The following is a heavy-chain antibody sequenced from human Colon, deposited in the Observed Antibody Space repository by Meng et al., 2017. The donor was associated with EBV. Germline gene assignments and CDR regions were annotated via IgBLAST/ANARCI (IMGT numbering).Heavy chain of an antibody. CDR1: GGSINSGDYS. V-gene: IGHV4-30-4*01. CDR2: IYYTGST. D-gene: IGHD1-14*01. CDR3: ARAEYYNWFDP. J-gene: IGHJ5*02. Sequence: QVRLQVSGPGLVKPSQPLSRPCTVSGGSINSGDYSWSWIRQPPGKGLEWIGYIYYTGSTYYNPSLKSRVTISMDTSKNQFSLRLSSVTAADTAVYYCARAEYYNWFDPWGQGTLVTVSS.